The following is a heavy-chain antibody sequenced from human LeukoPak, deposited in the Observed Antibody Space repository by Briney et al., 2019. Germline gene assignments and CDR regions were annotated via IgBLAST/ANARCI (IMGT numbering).Heavy chain of an antibody. J-gene: IGHJ4*02. CDR3: ARDRINYDSSGYLDY. CDR2: INPNSGGT. Sequence: GASVKVSCTASGYTFTGYYMHWVRQAPGQGLEWMGRINPNSGGTNYAQKFQGRVTMTRDTSISTAYMELSRLRSDDTAVYYCARDRINYDSSGYLDYWGQGTLVTVSS. CDR1: GYTFTGYY. V-gene: IGHV1-2*06. D-gene: IGHD3-22*01.